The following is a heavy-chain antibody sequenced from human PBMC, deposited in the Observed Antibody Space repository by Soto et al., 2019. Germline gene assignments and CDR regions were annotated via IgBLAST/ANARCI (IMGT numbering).Heavy chain of an antibody. Sequence: GGSLRLSCAASGFTFSSYDMHWVRQATGKGLEWVSAIGTAGDTYYPGSVKGRFTISRENAKNSLYLQMNSLRAEDTAVYYCARVKSGVLGSSSSSPFDYWGQGTLVTVSS. J-gene: IGHJ4*02. D-gene: IGHD6-6*01. V-gene: IGHV3-13*01. CDR2: IGTAGDT. CDR1: GFTFSSYD. CDR3: ARVKSGVLGSSSSSPFDY.